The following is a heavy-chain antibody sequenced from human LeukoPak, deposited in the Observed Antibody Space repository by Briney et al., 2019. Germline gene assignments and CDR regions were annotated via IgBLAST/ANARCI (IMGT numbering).Heavy chain of an antibody. V-gene: IGHV4-39*01. D-gene: IGHD1-7*01. CDR1: GGSISSSSYY. CDR2: IYYSGST. CDR3: ARGRNWNLHFDY. J-gene: IGHJ4*02. Sequence: PSETLSLTCTVSGGSISSSSYYWGWIRQPPGKGLEWIGNIYYSGSTCYNPSLKSRVTISVDTSKNQFSLKLSSVTAADTAVYYCARGRNWNLHFDYWGQGTLVTVSS.